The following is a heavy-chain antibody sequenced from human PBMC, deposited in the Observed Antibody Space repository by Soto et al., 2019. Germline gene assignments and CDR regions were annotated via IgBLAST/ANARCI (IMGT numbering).Heavy chain of an antibody. D-gene: IGHD2-21*01. CDR1: GGSISSYY. CDR2: IYYSGST. J-gene: IGHJ4*02. CDR3: ARAETGYSLDY. V-gene: IGHV4-59*01. Sequence: SETLSLTCTVSGGSISSYYWSWIRQPPGKGLEWIGYIYYSGSTNYNPSLKSRVTISVDTSKNQFSLKLSSVTAADTAVYYCARAETGYSLDYWGQGTLVTVSS.